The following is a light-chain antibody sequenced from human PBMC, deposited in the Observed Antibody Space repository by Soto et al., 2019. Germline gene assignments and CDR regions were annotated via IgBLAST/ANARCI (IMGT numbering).Light chain of an antibody. V-gene: IGKV3-15*01. CDR1: QSVSYN. CDR2: GAF. J-gene: IGKJ4*01. CDR3: QQYKTWPPLT. Sequence: EIVMTQSPATLSVSPGETATLSCRASQSVSYNLAWYQQKPGQGPRLLIYGAFTRATGSPARFTGRGYGKEFTLTISSLQSEDFAVYYWQQYKTWPPLTFGGGTKVEIK.